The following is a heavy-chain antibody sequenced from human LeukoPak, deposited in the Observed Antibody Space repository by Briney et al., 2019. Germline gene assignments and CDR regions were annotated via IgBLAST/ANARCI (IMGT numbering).Heavy chain of an antibody. J-gene: IGHJ4*02. D-gene: IGHD1-14*01. V-gene: IGHV4-4*02. CDR3: ARGWGGIITSQNIAHFDY. CDR1: GGSISSSNW. CDR2: IYHSGST. Sequence: SETLSLTCAVSGGSISSSNWWSWVRQPPGKGLEWIGEIYHSGSTNYNPSLKSRVTISVDTSKNQFSLKLSSVTAADTAVYYCARGWGGIITSQNIAHFDYWGQGTLVTVSS.